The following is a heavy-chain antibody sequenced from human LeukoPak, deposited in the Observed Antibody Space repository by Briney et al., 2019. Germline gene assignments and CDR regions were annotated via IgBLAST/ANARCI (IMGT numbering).Heavy chain of an antibody. CDR2: IKQDGSEK. CDR1: GFTFDTYW. D-gene: IGHD3-22*01. J-gene: IGHJ2*01. CDR3: ARTSDTSGRLYWYFDL. V-gene: IGHV3-7*01. Sequence: GGSLRLSCAASGFTFDTYWMSWVRQAPGKGLEWVANIKQDGSEKDYVDSVKGRFTISRDNAKNSLYLQMNSLRAEDTAVYYCARTSDTSGRLYWYFDLWGRGTLVTVSS.